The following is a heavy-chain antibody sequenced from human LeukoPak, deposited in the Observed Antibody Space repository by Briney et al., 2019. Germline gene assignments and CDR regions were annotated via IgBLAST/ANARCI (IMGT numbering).Heavy chain of an antibody. CDR1: GFTFSSYW. D-gene: IGHD3-10*01. CDR3: ARDGYYYGSGSALGY. J-gene: IGHJ4*02. V-gene: IGHV3-7*03. CDR2: IKQDGSEE. Sequence: GGSLRLSCAASGFTFSSYWMSWVRQAPGKGLEWVANIKQDGSEEYYVDSVKGRFTISRDNAKNSLYLQMNSLRAEDTAVYYCARDGYYYGSGSALGYWGQGTLVTVSS.